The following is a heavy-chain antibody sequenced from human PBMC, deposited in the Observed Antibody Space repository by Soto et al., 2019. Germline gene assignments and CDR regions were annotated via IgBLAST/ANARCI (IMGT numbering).Heavy chain of an antibody. D-gene: IGHD6-19*01. CDR3: ARDRKVEEGGWYLDY. J-gene: IGHJ4*02. V-gene: IGHV1-18*01. Sequence: ASVKVSCKASSYTFTNYGISWVRQAPGQRLEWMGWISVYNGNTNYAQKLQGRVTMTTDTSTSTAYMELRSLRSDDTAVYYCARDRKVEEGGWYLDYWGQGTLVTVSS. CDR1: SYTFTNYG. CDR2: ISVYNGNT.